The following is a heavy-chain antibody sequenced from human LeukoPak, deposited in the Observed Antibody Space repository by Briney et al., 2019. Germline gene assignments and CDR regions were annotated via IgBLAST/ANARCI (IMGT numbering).Heavy chain of an antibody. D-gene: IGHD3-10*01. CDR1: GGSFSGYY. V-gene: IGHV4-34*01. Sequence: SETLSLTCAVYGGSFSGYYWSWIRQPPGKGLEWIGEINHSGGTNYNPSLKSRVTISVDTSKNQFSLKLSSVTAADTAVYYCARGYYGSGSYYLDYWGQGTLVTVSS. CDR2: INHSGGT. CDR3: ARGYYGSGSYYLDY. J-gene: IGHJ4*02.